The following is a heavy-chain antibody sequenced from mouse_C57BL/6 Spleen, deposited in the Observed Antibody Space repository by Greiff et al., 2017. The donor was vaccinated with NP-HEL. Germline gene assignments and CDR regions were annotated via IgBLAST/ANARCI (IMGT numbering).Heavy chain of an antibody. D-gene: IGHD1-1*01. Sequence: EVRGVESGGDLVKPGGSLKLSCAASGFTFSSYGMSWVRQTPDKRLEWVATISSGGSYTYYPDSVKGRFTISRDNAKNTLYLQMSSLKSEDTAMYYCARHRITTVVAPMDYWGQGTSVTVSS. CDR2: ISSGGSYT. CDR3: ARHRITTVVAPMDY. J-gene: IGHJ4*01. CDR1: GFTFSSYG. V-gene: IGHV5-6*01.